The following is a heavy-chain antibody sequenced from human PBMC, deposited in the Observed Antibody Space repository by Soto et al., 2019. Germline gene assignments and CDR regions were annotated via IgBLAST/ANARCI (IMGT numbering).Heavy chain of an antibody. J-gene: IGHJ6*02. Sequence: ASVKVSCKASGYTFTGYYIHWVRQAPGQGLEWMGWINPHSGGTKYAQKFQGRVTVTRDTSISTAYMELSSLRSEDTAIYYCVRDPGDCSSTRGLSSYYSYSYSMDVWGQGCTVTVSS. CDR3: VRDPGDCSSTRGLSSYYSYSYSMDV. CDR2: INPHSGGT. CDR1: GYTFTGYY. D-gene: IGHD2-2*01. V-gene: IGHV1-2*02.